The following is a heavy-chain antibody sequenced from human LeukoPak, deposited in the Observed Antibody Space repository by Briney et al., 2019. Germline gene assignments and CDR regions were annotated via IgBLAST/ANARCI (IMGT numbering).Heavy chain of an antibody. Sequence: SETLSLTCTVSGGSISSYYWSWIRQPPGKGLEWIGYIYHSGSTYYNPSLKSRVTISVDRSKNQFSLKLSSVTAADTAVYYCARDRQVVPAAINPGSWFDPWGQGTLVTVSS. D-gene: IGHD2-2*02. J-gene: IGHJ5*02. V-gene: IGHV4-59*12. CDR1: GGSISSYY. CDR3: ARDRQVVPAAINPGSWFDP. CDR2: IYHSGST.